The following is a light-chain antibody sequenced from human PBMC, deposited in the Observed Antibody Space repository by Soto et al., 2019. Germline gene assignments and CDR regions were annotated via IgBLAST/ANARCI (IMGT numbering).Light chain of an antibody. V-gene: IGKV1-39*01. CDR2: AAS. CDR1: QSISNH. Sequence: EIQMTQSPSTLSASLGDRVITTCRASQSISNHLNWYQQKPGKAPKLLIYAASTLQSGVPSRFSGSGSGTDFTLTISCLQSEDFATYYCQQYYSYPRTFGQGTKVDI. J-gene: IGKJ1*01. CDR3: QQYYSYPRT.